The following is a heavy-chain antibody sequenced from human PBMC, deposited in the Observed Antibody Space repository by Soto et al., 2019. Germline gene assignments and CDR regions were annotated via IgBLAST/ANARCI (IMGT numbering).Heavy chain of an antibody. V-gene: IGHV3-74*01. Sequence: PGGALRLSCAASGFSFSTHWMHWVRQAPGKGLVWVSRINADGTYATYADSVKGRFSVTRDNAKNTLHLQMTSLRAEDTAVYFCARDDYYKRALDVWGHGTTVTVSS. D-gene: IGHD1-26*01. CDR2: INADGTYA. CDR3: ARDDYYKRALDV. J-gene: IGHJ6*02. CDR1: GFSFSTHW.